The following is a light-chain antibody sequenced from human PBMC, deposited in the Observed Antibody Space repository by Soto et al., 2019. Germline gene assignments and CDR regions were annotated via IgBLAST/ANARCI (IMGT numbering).Light chain of an antibody. CDR3: QQYNSYS. CDR2: HAS. J-gene: IGKJ1*01. CDR1: QSISNG. V-gene: IGKV1-5*02. Sequence: DIHMTQCPSTLXAXXGXXXXXXCRASQSISNGLAWYQQKPGTAPKVLIYHASNLQSGVPSRFSGSGSGTEFTLTISSLQPDDFATYYCQQYNSYSFGQGTKVDIK.